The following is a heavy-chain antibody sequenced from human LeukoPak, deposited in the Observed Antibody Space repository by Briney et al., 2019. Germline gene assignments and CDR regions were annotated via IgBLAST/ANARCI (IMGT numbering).Heavy chain of an antibody. CDR2: IYHSGST. Sequence: SETLSLTCAVFGGSISSYNWWSWVRQPPGKGLEWIGEIYHSGSTNYNPSLKSRVTISVDKSKNQFSLKLNSVTAADTAVYYCERKNYDGTRSFDYWGQGTLVTVSS. V-gene: IGHV4-4*02. D-gene: IGHD4-23*01. CDR1: GGSISSYNW. CDR3: ERKNYDGTRSFDY. J-gene: IGHJ4*02.